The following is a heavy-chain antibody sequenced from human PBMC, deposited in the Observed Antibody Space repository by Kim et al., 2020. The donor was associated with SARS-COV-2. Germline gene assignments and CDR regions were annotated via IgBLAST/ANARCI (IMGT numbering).Heavy chain of an antibody. CDR1: GFTFSNYW. CDR2: IKQDGSEK. Sequence: GGSLRLSCAASGFTFSNYWMSWVRQAPGKGLEWVANIKQDGSEKYCVDSVKGRFTISRDNAKNSLYLQMTSLRAEDTAVYYCARGSPLWFGDSNWFDPWGQGTLVTVSS. J-gene: IGHJ5*02. CDR3: ARGSPLWFGDSNWFDP. V-gene: IGHV3-7*01. D-gene: IGHD3-10*01.